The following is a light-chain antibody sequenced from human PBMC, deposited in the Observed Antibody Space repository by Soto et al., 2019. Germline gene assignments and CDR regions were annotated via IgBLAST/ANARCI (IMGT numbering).Light chain of an antibody. Sequence: LTQSPDTLSLSPKEGVCHXRRPSQTVSSNYLAWCQQRPGQAPRLLIYGASTRAAGIPDRFSGSGSGTDFTLTITRLEPEDSAVYFCQQYTGPPATFGQGTRLENK. CDR2: GAS. J-gene: IGKJ5*01. CDR1: QTVSSNY. CDR3: QQYTGPPAT. V-gene: IGKV3-20*01.